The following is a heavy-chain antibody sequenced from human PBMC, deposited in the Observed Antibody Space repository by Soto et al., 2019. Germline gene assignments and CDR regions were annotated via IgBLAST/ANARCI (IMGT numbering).Heavy chain of an antibody. D-gene: IGHD4-17*01. CDR3: ARGRVTTGRYYYYYYMDV. CDR2: MNPNSGNT. J-gene: IGHJ6*03. V-gene: IGHV1-8*01. CDR1: GYTFTSYD. Sequence: ASVKVSCKASGYTFTSYDINWVRQATGQGLEWMGWMNPNSGNTGYAQKFQGRVTMTRNTSISTAYMELSSLRSEDTAVYYCARGRVTTGRYYYYYYMDVWGKGTTVTV.